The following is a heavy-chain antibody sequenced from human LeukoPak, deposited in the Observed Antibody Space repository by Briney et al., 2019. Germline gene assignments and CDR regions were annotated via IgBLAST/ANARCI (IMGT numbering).Heavy chain of an antibody. D-gene: IGHD3-10*01. Sequence: SETLSLTCTVSGYSISSGYYWGWIRQPPGKGLEWIGSIYHSGSTYYNPSLKSRVTISVDTSKNQFSLKLSSVTAADTAVYYCARVAWFGEEGWFDPWGQGTLVTVSS. V-gene: IGHV4-38-2*02. CDR2: IYHSGST. CDR1: GYSISSGYY. J-gene: IGHJ5*02. CDR3: ARVAWFGEEGWFDP.